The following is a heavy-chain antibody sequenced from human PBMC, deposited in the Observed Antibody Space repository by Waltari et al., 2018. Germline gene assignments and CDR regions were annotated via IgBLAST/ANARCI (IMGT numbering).Heavy chain of an antibody. CDR2: IKTDGSET. CDR1: GFTFSSRW. D-gene: IGHD6-13*01. CDR3: AIGGVETSWYWRY. J-gene: IGHJ4*02. Sequence: EVQVVESGGGLVQPGGSLRLSCAAAGFTFSSRWMTGVRQAPGKGLEWVANIKTDGSETYYVDSVKGRFTISRDNTKNSLYLQMSSLRAEDTAVYYCAIGGVETSWYWRYWGQGTLVTVSS. V-gene: IGHV3-7*01.